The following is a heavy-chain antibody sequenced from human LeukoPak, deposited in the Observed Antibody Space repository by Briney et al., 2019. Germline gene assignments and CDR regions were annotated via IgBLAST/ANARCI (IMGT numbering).Heavy chain of an antibody. CDR1: GGTFGSYA. Sequence: SLRVSCTPSGGTFGSYAISWVRQAPGQGREWVEEINPIFRTANDAQKFRDRVTINAHESTSTAYMELSSLRPEDTAVYYWARELLEWELVYWGQGTLVTVSS. CDR3: ARELLEWELVY. CDR2: INPIFRTA. J-gene: IGHJ4*02. V-gene: IGHV1-69*13. D-gene: IGHD1-26*01.